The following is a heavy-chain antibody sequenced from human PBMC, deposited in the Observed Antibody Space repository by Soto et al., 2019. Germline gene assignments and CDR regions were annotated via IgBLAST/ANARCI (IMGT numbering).Heavy chain of an antibody. CDR2: IYTSGRT. CDR3: VRDYDVNTALDYWYFDL. J-gene: IGHJ2*01. Sequence: QVQLQESGPGLVKPSESLSLTCSVSGGSIGNYYWAWIRQSAGKGLEWIGRIYTSGRTHYNPSLTGRVTMSIDTSKNQFSLRLTSVTAADTAMYYCVRDYDVNTALDYWYFDLWGRGTLVTVSS. V-gene: IGHV4-4*07. D-gene: IGHD5-18*01. CDR1: GGSIGNYY.